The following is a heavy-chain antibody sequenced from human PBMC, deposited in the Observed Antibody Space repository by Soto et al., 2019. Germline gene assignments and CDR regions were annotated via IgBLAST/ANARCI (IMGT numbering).Heavy chain of an antibody. CDR1: GGSISSGDYY. CDR2: IYYSGST. Sequence: QVQLQESGPGLVKPSQTLSLTCTVSGGSISSGDYYWSWIRQHPGKGLEWIGYIYYSGSTYYNPGIKSRVTSTVDTSKNQFSLKMSPLTAADTAVYYCARWWSGSRQGFDPWGQGTLVTVSS. CDR3: ARWWSGSRQGFDP. V-gene: IGHV4-31*03. D-gene: IGHD3-3*01. J-gene: IGHJ5*02.